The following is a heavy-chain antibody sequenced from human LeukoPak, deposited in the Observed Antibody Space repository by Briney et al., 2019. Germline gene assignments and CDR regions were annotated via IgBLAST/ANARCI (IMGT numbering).Heavy chain of an antibody. V-gene: IGHV3-30*18. CDR1: GFTFNNYG. D-gene: IGHD3-22*01. CDR3: AKGRHYYDSSGYPFDY. CDR2: ISYDGSNK. J-gene: IGHJ4*02. Sequence: GGSLRLSCAASGFTFNNYGMHWVRQAPGKGLEWVAVISYDGSNKYYADSVKGRFTISRDNSKNTLYLQMNSLRAEDTAVYYCAKGRHYYDSSGYPFDYWGQGTLVTVSS.